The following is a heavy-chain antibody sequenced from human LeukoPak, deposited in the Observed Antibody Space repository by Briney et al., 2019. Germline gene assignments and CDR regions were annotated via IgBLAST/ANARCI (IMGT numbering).Heavy chain of an antibody. CDR3: AKASGSSSPDYGMDV. V-gene: IGHV3-23*01. D-gene: IGHD3-10*01. CDR2: ISGSGGST. J-gene: IGHJ6*02. CDR1: GFTFSTSP. Sequence: GGSLRLSCAASGFTFSTSPMSWVRQPPGKGLEWVSAISGSGGSTYYADSVKGRFTISRDNSKNTLYLQMNSLRGEDTAVYCCAKASGSSSPDYGMDVWGQGTTVTVSS.